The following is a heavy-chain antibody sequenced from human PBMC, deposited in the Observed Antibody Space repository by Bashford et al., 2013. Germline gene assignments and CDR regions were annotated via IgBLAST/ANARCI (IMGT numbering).Heavy chain of an antibody. CDR2: ISGSGGST. Sequence: VRQAPGKGLEWVSAISGSGGSTYYADSVKGRFTISRDNSKNTLYLQMNSLRAEDTAVYYCAKDPVYAITAMVIEYWGQGTLVTVSS. V-gene: IGHV3-23*01. CDR3: AKDPVYAITAMVIEY. J-gene: IGHJ4*02. D-gene: IGHD5-18*01.